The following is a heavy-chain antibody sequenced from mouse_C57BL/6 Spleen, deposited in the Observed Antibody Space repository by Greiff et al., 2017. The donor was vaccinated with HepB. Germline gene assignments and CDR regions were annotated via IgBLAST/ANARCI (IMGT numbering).Heavy chain of an antibody. D-gene: IGHD2-13*01. CDR3: ARMRDYDDPYYVDY. CDR1: GYTFTSYW. J-gene: IGHJ2*01. Sequence: QVQLQQPGAELVKPGASVKLSCKASGYTFTSYWMHWVKQRPGQGLEWIGMIHPNSGSTNYNEKFKSKATLTVDKSSSTAYMQLSSLTSEDSAVYYCARMRDYDDPYYVDYWGQGTTLTVSS. V-gene: IGHV1-64*01. CDR2: IHPNSGST.